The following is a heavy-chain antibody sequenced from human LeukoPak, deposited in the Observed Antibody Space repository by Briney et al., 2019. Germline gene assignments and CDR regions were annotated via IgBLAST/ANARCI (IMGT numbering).Heavy chain of an antibody. CDR3: ARGGGYSYATPDY. Sequence: GGSLRLSCAASGFSFSGHWMHRVRQAPGKGLLWVSRINSDGRSTSYADSVKGRFTISRDNAKNTLYLQMNSLRAEDTAVYYCARGGGYSYATPDYWGQGTLVTVSS. J-gene: IGHJ4*02. V-gene: IGHV3-74*01. CDR1: GFSFSGHW. D-gene: IGHD5-18*01. CDR2: INSDGRST.